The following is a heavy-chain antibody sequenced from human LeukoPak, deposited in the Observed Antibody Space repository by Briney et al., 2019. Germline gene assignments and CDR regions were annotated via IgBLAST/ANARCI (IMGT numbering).Heavy chain of an antibody. CDR1: GGPFSDYY. J-gene: IGHJ4*02. CDR3: ARRLAAAGAFDC. CDR2: INHSGST. D-gene: IGHD6-13*01. V-gene: IGHV4-34*01. Sequence: SETLSLTCAVYGGPFSDYYWSWIRQPPGKGLEWIGEINHSGSTNYNPSLKSRVTISVDTSKNQFSLKLSSVTAADTAVYYCARRLAAAGAFDCWGQGTLVTVSS.